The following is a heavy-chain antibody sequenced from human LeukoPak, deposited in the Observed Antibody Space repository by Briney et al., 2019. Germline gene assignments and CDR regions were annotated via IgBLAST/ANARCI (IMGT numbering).Heavy chain of an antibody. CDR2: IWNSGST. D-gene: IGHD6-6*01. J-gene: IGHJ5*02. CDR1: GDPISSRTYY. CDR3: ARDVSSMFPNWFDP. Sequence: SQTLSLTCSVSGDPISSRTYYWTWIRQHPEKGLEWIGYIWNSGSTNYNPALKSRVTISVDTSKNQFSLKLTSVTAADTAIYYCARDVSSMFPNWFDPWGQGILVIVSS. V-gene: IGHV4-31*03.